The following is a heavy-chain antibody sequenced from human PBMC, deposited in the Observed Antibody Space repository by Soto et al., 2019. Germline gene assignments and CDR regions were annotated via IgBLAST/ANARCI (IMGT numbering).Heavy chain of an antibody. Sequence: QVQLVQSGAEVRKPGASVTVSCRSSGDSFNDYYIHWVRQAPGQGFEWMGWINPNGGVTKYAQKCQCWVSMTRDTSIRTVYMQLSRLRSDDTAGYYCARESGGATATLDYYFFYMDVWGTGTTVTVSS. J-gene: IGHJ6*03. D-gene: IGHD5-12*01. CDR1: GDSFNDYY. CDR3: ARESGGATATLDYYFFYMDV. CDR2: INPNGGVT. V-gene: IGHV1-2*04.